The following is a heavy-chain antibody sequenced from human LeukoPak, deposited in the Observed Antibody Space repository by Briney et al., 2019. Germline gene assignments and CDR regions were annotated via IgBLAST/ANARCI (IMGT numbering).Heavy chain of an antibody. CDR2: IYYSGST. J-gene: IGHJ4*02. CDR3: ARHYDSSGYRKYYFDY. Sequence: SQTLSLTCTVSGGSISSGGYYWSWIRQPPGKGLEWIGYIYYSGSTNYNPSLKSRVTISVDTSKNQFSLKLSSVTAADTAVYYCARHYDSSGYRKYYFDYWGQGTLVTVSS. CDR1: GGSISSGGYY. V-gene: IGHV4-61*08. D-gene: IGHD3-22*01.